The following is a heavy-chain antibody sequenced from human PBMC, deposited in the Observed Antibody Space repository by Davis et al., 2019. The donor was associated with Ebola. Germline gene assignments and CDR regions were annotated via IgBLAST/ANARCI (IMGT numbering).Heavy chain of an antibody. CDR2: ISYDGDNN. J-gene: IGHJ4*02. Sequence: GESLKISCAASGFTFSSYTLHWVRQAPGKGLEWVAVISYDGDNNYHADSVQGRFTISRDNAKNSLYLQMNSLRDEDTAVYYCARRGYTSAWDYWGQGTLVTVSS. D-gene: IGHD6-19*01. CDR3: ARRGYTSAWDY. CDR1: GFTFSSYT. V-gene: IGHV3-30*04.